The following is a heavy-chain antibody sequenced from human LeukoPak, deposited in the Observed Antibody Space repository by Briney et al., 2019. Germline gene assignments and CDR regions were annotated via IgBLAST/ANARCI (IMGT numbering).Heavy chain of an antibody. D-gene: IGHD2-2*01. J-gene: IGHJ3*02. Sequence: PGGSLRLSCAASGFTLSDYYMSWIRQAPGKGLEWVSYISSSGSTIYYADSVKGRFTISRDNAKNSLYLQMNSLRAEDTAVYYCARDLHQDTGPAADIGAFDIWGQGTMVTVSS. V-gene: IGHV3-11*01. CDR2: ISSSGSTI. CDR3: ARDLHQDTGPAADIGAFDI. CDR1: GFTLSDYY.